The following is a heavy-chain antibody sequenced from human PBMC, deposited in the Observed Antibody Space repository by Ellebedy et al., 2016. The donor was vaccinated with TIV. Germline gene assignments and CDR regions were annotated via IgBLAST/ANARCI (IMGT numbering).Heavy chain of an antibody. J-gene: IGHJ4*02. CDR3: TLLVGATVY. D-gene: IGHD1-26*01. V-gene: IGHV3-23*01. Sequence: GESLKISCAASGFTFSSYGMSWVRQAPGKGLEWVSTVTGNGGSTYYADSVKGRFTISRDNSKNTLYLQINSLRAEDTAVYYCTLLVGATVYWGQGTLVTVSS. CDR2: VTGNGGST. CDR1: GFTFSSYG.